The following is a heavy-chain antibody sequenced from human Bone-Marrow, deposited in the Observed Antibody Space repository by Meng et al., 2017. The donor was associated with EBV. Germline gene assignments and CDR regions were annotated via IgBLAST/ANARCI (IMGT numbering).Heavy chain of an antibody. Sequence: QVQRQESGPGLVNPSETLSLTCTVAGASVSGGTFHWSWIRQPPGKELEWIGYIYDGGTTIYNPSLKSRVTIFLDTSRNQFSLGLRSVTTADTAVYYCAKSSSSTPGVVDSWGQGTLVTVSS. J-gene: IGHJ4*02. V-gene: IGHV4-61*01. CDR1: GASVSGGTFH. D-gene: IGHD6-6*01. CDR3: AKSSSSTPGVVDS. CDR2: IYDGGTT.